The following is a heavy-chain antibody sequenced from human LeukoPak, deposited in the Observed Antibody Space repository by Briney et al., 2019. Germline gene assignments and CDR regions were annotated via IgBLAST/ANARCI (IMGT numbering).Heavy chain of an antibody. CDR3: AKGGTYYYGSGSYYNPSDY. V-gene: IGHV3-30*18. Sequence: PGGSLRLSCAASGFTFSSYGMHWVRQAPGKGLEWVAVISYDGSNKYYADSVKGRFTISRDNSKNTLYLQMNSLRAEDTAVYYCAKGGTYYYGSGSYYNPSDYWGQGTLVTVSS. D-gene: IGHD3-10*01. CDR1: GFTFSSYG. J-gene: IGHJ4*02. CDR2: ISYDGSNK.